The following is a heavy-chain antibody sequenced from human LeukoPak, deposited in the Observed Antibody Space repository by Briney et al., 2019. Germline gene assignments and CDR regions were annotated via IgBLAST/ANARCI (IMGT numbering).Heavy chain of an antibody. Sequence: ASVKVSCKASGYTFTSYGISWVRQAPGQGLEWMGWISPYNGDTDYAQKLQGRVTMTTDTSTSIAYMDLGSLRSDDTAVYYCARKLYDSSRYGQTYYFDYWGQGTLVTVSS. J-gene: IGHJ4*02. D-gene: IGHD3-22*01. V-gene: IGHV1-18*01. CDR1: GYTFTSYG. CDR2: ISPYNGDT. CDR3: ARKLYDSSRYGQTYYFDY.